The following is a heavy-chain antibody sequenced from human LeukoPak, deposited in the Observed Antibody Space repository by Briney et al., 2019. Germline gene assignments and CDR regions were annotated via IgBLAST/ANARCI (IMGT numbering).Heavy chain of an antibody. D-gene: IGHD3-9*01. CDR2: IWCDGSNK. J-gene: IGHJ4*02. V-gene: IGHV3-33*01. Sequence: GGSLRLSCAASGFTFSSYGMHWVRQAPGKGLEWVAVIWCDGSNKYYADSVKGRFTISGDNSKNTLYLQMNSLRAEDTAVYYCARGYDILTGYYNGFDYWGQGTLVTVSS. CDR3: ARGYDILTGYYNGFDY. CDR1: GFTFSSYG.